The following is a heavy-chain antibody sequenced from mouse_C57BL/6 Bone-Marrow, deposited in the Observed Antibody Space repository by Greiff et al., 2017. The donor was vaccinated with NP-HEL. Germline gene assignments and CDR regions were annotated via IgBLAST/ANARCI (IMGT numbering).Heavy chain of an antibody. D-gene: IGHD1-1*01. V-gene: IGHV1-50*01. Sequence: QVQLQQSGAELVKPGASVKLSCKASGYTFTSYWMQWVKQRPGQGLEWIGEIDPSDSYTNYNQKFKGKATLTVDTSSSTAYKQLSSLTSEDSAVYYCARGVYYGSSYEVYFDYWGQGTTLTVSS. CDR2: IDPSDSYT. CDR1: GYTFTSYW. J-gene: IGHJ2*01. CDR3: ARGVYYGSSYEVYFDY.